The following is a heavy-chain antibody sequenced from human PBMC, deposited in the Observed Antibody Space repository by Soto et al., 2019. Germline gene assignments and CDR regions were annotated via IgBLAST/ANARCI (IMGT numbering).Heavy chain of an antibody. CDR1: GFSFSRHS. CDR3: ARESGYLNWFDP. D-gene: IGHD3-22*01. J-gene: IGHJ5*02. Sequence: GGSLRLSCEASGFSFSRHSMNWVRQAPGKGLEWVSSIGNDPSYLYYAGSVKGRFTISRDNAKNSLYLQMNSLRDEDTAVYYCARESGYLNWFDPWGQGTLVTVSS. CDR2: IGNDPSYL. V-gene: IGHV3-21*01.